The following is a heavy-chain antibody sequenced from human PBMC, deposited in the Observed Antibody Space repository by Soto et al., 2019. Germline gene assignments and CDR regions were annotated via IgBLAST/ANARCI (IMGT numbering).Heavy chain of an antibody. CDR1: GGSFSGYY. J-gene: IGHJ6*02. V-gene: IGHV4-34*01. CDR3: ARWTVTTHYYYYYGMDV. Sequence: PSETLSLTCAVYGGSFSGYYGSWIRHPPGKGLEWIGEINHSGSTNYNPSLKSRVTISVDTSKNQFSLKLSSVTAADTAVYYCARWTVTTHYYYYYGMDVWGQGTTVTVSS. CDR2: INHSGST. D-gene: IGHD4-4*01.